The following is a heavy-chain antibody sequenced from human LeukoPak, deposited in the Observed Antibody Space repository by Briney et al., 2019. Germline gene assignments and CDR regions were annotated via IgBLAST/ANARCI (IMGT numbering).Heavy chain of an antibody. V-gene: IGHV3-30*02. Sequence: GGSLRLSCPASGFTFSSYGMHWGRQAPGKGLEWVAFIRYDGSNKYYADSVKGRFTISRDNSKNTLYLQMNSLRAEDTAVYYYAKDRGFLEWFPDYWGQGTLVTVSS. CDR3: AKDRGFLEWFPDY. CDR2: IRYDGSNK. J-gene: IGHJ4*02. D-gene: IGHD3-3*01. CDR1: GFTFSSYG.